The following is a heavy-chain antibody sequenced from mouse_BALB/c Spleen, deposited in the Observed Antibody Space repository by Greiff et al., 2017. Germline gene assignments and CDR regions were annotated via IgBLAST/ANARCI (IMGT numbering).Heavy chain of an antibody. CDR3: ARRGYGNYGVAMDY. Sequence: EVKLVESGPGLVKPSQSLSLTCTVTGYSITSDYAWNWIRQFPGNKLEWMGYISYSGSTSYNPSLKSRISITRDTSKNQFFLQLNSVTTEDTATYYCARRGYGNYGVAMDYWGQGTSVTVSS. CDR2: ISYSGST. CDR1: GYSITSDYA. V-gene: IGHV3-2*02. D-gene: IGHD2-10*02. J-gene: IGHJ4*01.